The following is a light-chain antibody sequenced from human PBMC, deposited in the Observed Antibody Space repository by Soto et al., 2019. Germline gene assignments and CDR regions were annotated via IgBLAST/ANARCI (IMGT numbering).Light chain of an antibody. J-gene: IGKJ1*01. Sequence: DIVRTQSPDSLAVSLGERATINCKSSQSVLFSAKNRNYLSWYQQKTGQPPKLLIYWASTRESGVPDRISGSGSGTNFTLTISGLQAEDVAVYYCLQHYSFPRTFGQGTKVDIQ. V-gene: IGKV4-1*01. CDR3: LQHYSFPRT. CDR2: WAS. CDR1: QSVLFSAKNRNY.